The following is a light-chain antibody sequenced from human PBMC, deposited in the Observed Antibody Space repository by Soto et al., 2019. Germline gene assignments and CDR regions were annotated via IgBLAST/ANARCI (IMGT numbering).Light chain of an antibody. V-gene: IGKV3-15*01. CDR3: QQYNNWPPWT. CDR1: QSVSSN. Sequence: EIVMTQSPATLSVSPGERATLSCRASQSVSSNLAWYQQKPGQAPRLLIYGASTRATGIQARFSGSGSGTEFTLTISILQSEDFAVYYCQQYNNWPPWTFGQGTKVEIK. J-gene: IGKJ1*01. CDR2: GAS.